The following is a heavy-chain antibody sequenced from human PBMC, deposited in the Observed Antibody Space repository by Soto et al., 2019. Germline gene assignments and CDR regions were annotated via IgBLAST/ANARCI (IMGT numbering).Heavy chain of an antibody. CDR3: ARETPNFRRHDLFDY. D-gene: IGHD3-16*01. CDR2: INPSGGST. V-gene: IGHV1-46*01. Sequence: GASVKVSCTASGYTFTSYYMHWVRQAPGQGLEWMGIINPSGGSTSYAQKFQGRVTMTGDTSTSTVYMELSSLRSEDTAVYYCARETPNFRRHDLFDYWGQGTLVTVSS. CDR1: GYTFTSYY. J-gene: IGHJ4*02.